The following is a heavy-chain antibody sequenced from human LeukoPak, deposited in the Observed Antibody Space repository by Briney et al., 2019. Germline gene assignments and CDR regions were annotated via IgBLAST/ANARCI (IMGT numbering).Heavy chain of an antibody. CDR3: AKPSSTGWYVDS. CDR1: GFTFSSYA. D-gene: IGHD6-19*01. Sequence: PGGSLRLSCAASGFTFSSYAMSWVRQAPGKGLEWVSEITSRDSNTYYADSVKGRLAISRDNSKKTLYLQMNSLRAEDTAIYYCAKPSSTGWYVDSWGQGTLVTVSS. V-gene: IGHV3-23*01. J-gene: IGHJ4*02. CDR2: ITSRDSNT.